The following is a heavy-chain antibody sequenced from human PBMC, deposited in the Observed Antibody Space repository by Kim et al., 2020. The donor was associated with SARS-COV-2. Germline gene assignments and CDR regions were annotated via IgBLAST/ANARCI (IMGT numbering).Heavy chain of an antibody. J-gene: IGHJ6*02. CDR1: GYSFTSYW. CDR2: IDPSDSYT. V-gene: IGHV5-10-1*01. CDR3: ARRLRRSYYYYYGMDV. Sequence: GESLKISCKGSGYSFTSYWISWVRQMPGKGLEWMGRIDPSDSYTNYSPSFQGHVTISADKSISTAYLQWSSLKASDTAMYYCARRLRRSYYYYYGMDVWGQGTTVTVSS. D-gene: IGHD4-17*01.